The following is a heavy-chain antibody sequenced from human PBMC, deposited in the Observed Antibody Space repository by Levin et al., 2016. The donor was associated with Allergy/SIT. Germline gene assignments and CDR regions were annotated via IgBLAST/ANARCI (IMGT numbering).Heavy chain of an antibody. V-gene: IGHV3-11*01. CDR1: GFTFSDYY. Sequence: GGSLRLSCAASGFTFSDYYMSWIRQAPGKGLEWVSYISSSGSTIYYADSVKGRFTISRDNAKNSLYLQMNSLRAEDTAVYYCARHYDFWSGYYTGNWFDPWGQGTLVTVSS. CDR3: ARHYDFWSGYYTGNWFDP. CDR2: ISSSGSTI. D-gene: IGHD3-3*01. J-gene: IGHJ5*02.